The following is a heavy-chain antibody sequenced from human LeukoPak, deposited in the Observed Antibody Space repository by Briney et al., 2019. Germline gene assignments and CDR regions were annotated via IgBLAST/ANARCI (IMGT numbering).Heavy chain of an antibody. D-gene: IGHD6-13*01. V-gene: IGHV3-30*03. CDR3: ARTGYRAAAGTEPDY. J-gene: IGHJ4*02. CDR2: ISYDGSNK. Sequence: PGRSLRLSCAASGFTFSSYGMHWVRQAPGKGLEWVAVISYDGSNKYYADSVKGRFTISRDSSKNTLYLQLNSLRAEDTAVYYCARTGYRAAAGTEPDYWGQGTLVTVSS. CDR1: GFTFSSYG.